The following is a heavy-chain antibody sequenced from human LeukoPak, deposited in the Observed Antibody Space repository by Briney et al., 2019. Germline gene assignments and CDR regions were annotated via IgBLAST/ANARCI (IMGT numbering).Heavy chain of an antibody. CDR1: GFIFGTTS. Sequence: GGSLRLSCAGSGFIFGTTSMSWVRQTPGKGLEWVASINYDGSEEYYVGSVEGRFTISRDSAKKSLSLQMNSLRAEDTAIYYCTRDQHWGQGTLVTVSS. V-gene: IGHV3-7*01. CDR2: INYDGSEE. CDR3: TRDQH. J-gene: IGHJ1*01.